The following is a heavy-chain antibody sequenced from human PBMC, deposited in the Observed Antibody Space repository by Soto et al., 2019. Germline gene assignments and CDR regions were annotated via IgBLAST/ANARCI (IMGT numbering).Heavy chain of an antibody. D-gene: IGHD3-9*01. CDR2: IYYTGRT. Sequence: KPSETLSLTCTVSGVSVSSGDYYWSWTRQPPGKGLEWIGYIYYTGRTYYNPSLKSRVIISVDTSKNQFSLKLSSVTAAEKAVYYCARAHYDILTGYATHAFDISGKGTMVTV. CDR3: ARAHYDILTGYATHAFDI. J-gene: IGHJ3*02. CDR1: GVSVSSGDYY. V-gene: IGHV4-30-4*01.